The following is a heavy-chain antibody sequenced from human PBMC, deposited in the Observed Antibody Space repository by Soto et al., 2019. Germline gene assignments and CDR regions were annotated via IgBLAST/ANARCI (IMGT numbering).Heavy chain of an antibody. CDR1: GFTFSSYA. V-gene: IGHV3-23*01. CDR2: ISGSGGST. D-gene: IGHD6-19*01. CDR3: AKDLSPEQWLANLDY. Sequence: GGSLRLSCAASGFTFSSYAMSWVRQAPGKGLEWVSAISGSGGSTYYADSVKGRFTISRDNSKNTLYLQMNSLRAEDTAVYYCAKDLSPEQWLANLDYWGQGTLVTVSS. J-gene: IGHJ4*02.